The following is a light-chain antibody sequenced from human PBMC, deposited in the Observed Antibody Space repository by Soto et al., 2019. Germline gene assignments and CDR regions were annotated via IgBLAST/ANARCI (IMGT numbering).Light chain of an antibody. CDR3: QQFGASLTWT. CDR2: GAS. Sequence: GLYQSPGSLSLHQGERATLSCRAIQSVMSNYLSWYQQKPGQPPRLLIYGASSRATGIPDRFSGSGSGTDFTLTISRLEPEDFAVYYCQQFGASLTWTFGQGTNVDI. J-gene: IGKJ1*01. V-gene: IGKV3-20*01. CDR1: QSVMSNY.